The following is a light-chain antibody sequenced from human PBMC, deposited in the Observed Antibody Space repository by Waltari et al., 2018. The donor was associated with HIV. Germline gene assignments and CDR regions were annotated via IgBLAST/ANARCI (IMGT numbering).Light chain of an antibody. CDR3: GTWDSRLTTYV. CDR2: DSN. CDR1: NSTIGTTH. J-gene: IGLJ1*01. Sequence: QSVLTQPPSVSAAPGQKVSISCSGNNSTIGTTHVSWYRQVPGTAPKVVIYDSNKRPSGIPDRFSGSKSGTSATLAITGLQTGDEADFYCGTWDSRLTTYVFGSGSKLTVL. V-gene: IGLV1-51*01.